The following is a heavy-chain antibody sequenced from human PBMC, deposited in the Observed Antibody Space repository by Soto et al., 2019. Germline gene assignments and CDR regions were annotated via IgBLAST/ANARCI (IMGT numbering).Heavy chain of an antibody. J-gene: IGHJ5*02. CDR1: GFSLSSSGVG. D-gene: IGHD3-10*01. CDR3: VHRQCIPTGCPPFDP. V-gene: IGHV2-5*02. CDR2: IYWDDAE. Sequence: QITLKESGPTLVKPTQTLTLTCTFSGFSLSSSGVGVGWIRQPPGKAPEWLALIYWDDAERYNPSLRSRLTITQDTSRSQVVLRMTNMDPVDTATYYCVHRQCIPTGCPPFDPWGQGSLVTVSS.